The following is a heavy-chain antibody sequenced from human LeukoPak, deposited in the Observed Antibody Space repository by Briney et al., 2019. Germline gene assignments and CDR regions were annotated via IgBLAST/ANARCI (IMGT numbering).Heavy chain of an antibody. V-gene: IGHV4-59*01. D-gene: IGHD6-13*01. CDR3: ARVPYSSSWSQTGRYYYYYYMDV. CDR2: IYYSGST. J-gene: IGHJ6*03. Sequence: SETLSLTCTVSGGSISSYYWSWIRQPPGKGLEWIGYIYYSGSTNYNPSLKSRVTISVDTSKNQFSLKLSSVTAADTGVYYCARVPYSSSWSQTGRYYYYYYMDVWGKGTTVTVSS. CDR1: GGSISSYY.